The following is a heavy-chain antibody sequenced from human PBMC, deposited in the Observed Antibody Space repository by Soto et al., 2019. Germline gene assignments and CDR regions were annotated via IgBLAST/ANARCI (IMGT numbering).Heavy chain of an antibody. Sequence: GASVKVSCKASGYTFTDYSLQWVRQARGRRLEWIGWIVVGSGNTNYTQKFQERVTITRDMSTSTVYMELSSLRSEDTAVYYCARGLGYSYGCFDYWGQGTLVTVSS. CDR1: GYTFTDYS. CDR3: ARGLGYSYGCFDY. V-gene: IGHV1-58*01. CDR2: IVVGSGNT. D-gene: IGHD5-18*01. J-gene: IGHJ4*02.